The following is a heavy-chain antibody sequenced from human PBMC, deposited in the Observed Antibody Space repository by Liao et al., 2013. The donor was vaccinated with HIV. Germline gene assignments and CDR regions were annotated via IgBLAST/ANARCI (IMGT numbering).Heavy chain of an antibody. CDR3: ARVAPDYYDSSGYSHFDY. J-gene: IGHJ4*02. CDR1: GGSFSGYY. Sequence: QVQLQQWGAGLLKPSETLSLTCAVYGGSFSGYYWGWIRQPPGKGLEWIGSIYYSGSTYYNASLKSRVSISVDTSKNQFSLKLTSVTAADTAVYFCARVAPDYYDSSGYSHFDYWGQGTLVTVSS. D-gene: IGHD3-22*01. CDR2: IYYSGST. V-gene: IGHV4-34*01.